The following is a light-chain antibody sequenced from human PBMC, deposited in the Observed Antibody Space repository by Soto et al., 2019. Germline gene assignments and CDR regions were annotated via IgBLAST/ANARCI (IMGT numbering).Light chain of an antibody. V-gene: IGKV3-20*01. CDR1: QSVSSWF. CDR3: QQYGSSPLT. Sequence: DILMTQSPATLSLSPGDRATLSCRASQSVSSWFLSWYQQKPGEATKVLIYHASMRATGIPARFTGSGSGTDFTLTISRLEPEDFATYYCQQYGSSPLTFGGGTKVEIK. J-gene: IGKJ4*01. CDR2: HAS.